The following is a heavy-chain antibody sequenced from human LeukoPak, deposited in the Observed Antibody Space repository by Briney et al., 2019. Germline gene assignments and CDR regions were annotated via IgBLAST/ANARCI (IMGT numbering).Heavy chain of an antibody. CDR1: GYTFISYD. J-gene: IGHJ3*02. CDR2: MNPKSGNT. Sequence: ASVKVSCKASGYTFISYDINWVRQATGQGLEWMGWMNPKSGNTGYAQKFQAKVTFTRNTSISTAYMELSSLRSEDTAVYYCARDAAVYYDSSGYYSHQSDAFDIWGQGTMVTVSS. D-gene: IGHD3-22*01. CDR3: ARDAAVYYDSSGYYSHQSDAFDI. V-gene: IGHV1-8*01.